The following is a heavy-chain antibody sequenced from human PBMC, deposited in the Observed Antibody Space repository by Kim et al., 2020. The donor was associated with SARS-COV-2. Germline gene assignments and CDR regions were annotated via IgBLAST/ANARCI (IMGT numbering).Heavy chain of an antibody. D-gene: IGHD5-12*01. CDR2: IIHILGIE. J-gene: IGHJ4*02. CDR1: GGTFSSYA. CDR3: ARLLISVYDLHY. V-gene: IGHV1-69*04. Sequence: SVKVSCKASGGTFSSYAISWVRQAPGQGLEWMGRIIHILGIENYAQKFQGRVTITADKSTSTAYMELSSLRSEDTAVYYCARLLISVYDLHYWGQGTLVTVSS.